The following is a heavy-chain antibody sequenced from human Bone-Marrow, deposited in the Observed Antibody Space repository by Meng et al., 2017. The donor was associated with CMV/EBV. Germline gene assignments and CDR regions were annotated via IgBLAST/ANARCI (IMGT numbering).Heavy chain of an antibody. V-gene: IGHV4-34*01. Sequence: SETLSLTCAVYGGSFSGYYWSWIRQPPGKGLEWIGEINHSGSTNYNPSLKSRVTISVDTSKNQFSLKLSSVTAADTAVYYCARGPVPAAIFSWFDPWGQGTLVTVSS. CDR2: INHSGST. CDR3: ARGPVPAAIFSWFDP. CDR1: GGSFSGYY. J-gene: IGHJ5*02. D-gene: IGHD2-2*01.